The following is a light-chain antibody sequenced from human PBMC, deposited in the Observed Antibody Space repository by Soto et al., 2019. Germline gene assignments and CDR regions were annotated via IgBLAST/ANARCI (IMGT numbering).Light chain of an antibody. V-gene: IGLV8-61*01. J-gene: IGLJ2*01. CDR2: STN. Sequence: QTVVNQEPSFSVSPGGPVTLTCGLTSGSVSTTYYPSWYQQTPGQAPRTLIYSTNIRSSGVPDRFSGSILGNKAALTITGAQADDESDYHCMLYMGGGLVVFGGGTKLTVL. CDR1: SGSVSTTYY. CDR3: MLYMGGGLVV.